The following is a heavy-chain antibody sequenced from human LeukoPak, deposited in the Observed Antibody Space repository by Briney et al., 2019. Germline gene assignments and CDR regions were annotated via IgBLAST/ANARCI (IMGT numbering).Heavy chain of an antibody. V-gene: IGHV3-53*01. CDR3: ARGDGYNFFDY. J-gene: IGHJ4*02. Sequence: GGSLRLSCAVSGFSVTNNYMSWVRQAPGKGLEWVSVFYVGGATYYAASVKGRFTISRDNSENALYLQMKSLRAEDTAVYYCARGDGYNFFDYWGQGILVTVSS. D-gene: IGHD5-24*01. CDR2: FYVGGAT. CDR1: GFSVTNNY.